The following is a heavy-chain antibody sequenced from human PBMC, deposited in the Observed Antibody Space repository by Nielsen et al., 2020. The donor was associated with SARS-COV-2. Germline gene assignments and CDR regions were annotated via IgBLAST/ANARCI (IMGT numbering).Heavy chain of an antibody. J-gene: IGHJ3*02. V-gene: IGHV1-69*01. D-gene: IGHD6-19*01. CDR3: ARVGYSSGWAGAFDI. Sequence: WVRQAPGQGLEWMGGIIPIFGTANYAQKFQGRVTITADESTSTAYMELSSLRSEDTAVYYCARVGYSSGWAGAFDIWGQGTMVTVSS. CDR2: IIPIFGTA.